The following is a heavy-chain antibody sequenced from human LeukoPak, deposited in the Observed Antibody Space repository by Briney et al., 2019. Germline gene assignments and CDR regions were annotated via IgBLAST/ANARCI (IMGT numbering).Heavy chain of an antibody. V-gene: IGHV3-74*01. CDR2: INSDVSST. J-gene: IGHJ4*02. CDR1: GFTFSSYW. D-gene: IGHD7-27*01. Sequence: GGSLRLSCAASGFTFSSYWMHWVRQAPGKGLVWVSRINSDVSSTSYADSVKGRFTISRDNAKNTLYLQMNTLRAEDTAVYYCVSIPGDWGQGILVTVSS. CDR3: VSIPGD.